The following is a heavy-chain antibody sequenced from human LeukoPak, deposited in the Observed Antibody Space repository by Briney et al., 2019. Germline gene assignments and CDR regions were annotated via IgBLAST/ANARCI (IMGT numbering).Heavy chain of an antibody. CDR2: INHSGST. D-gene: IGHD2-2*01. Sequence: SETLSLTCAVYGGSFSGYYWSWIRQPPGKGREGIGEINHSGSTNYNPSLKSRVTISVDTSKNHFSLNLSSVTAADTAVYYCARGLGYCSSTSCSYYGMDVWGQGTTVTVSS. CDR3: ARGLGYCSSTSCSYYGMDV. V-gene: IGHV4-34*01. J-gene: IGHJ6*02. CDR1: GGSFSGYY.